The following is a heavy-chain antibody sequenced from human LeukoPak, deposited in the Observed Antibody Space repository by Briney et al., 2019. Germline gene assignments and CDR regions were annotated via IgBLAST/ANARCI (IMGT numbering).Heavy chain of an antibody. Sequence: ASVKVSCKASGGTFSSYAISWVRQAPGQGLEWMGGIIPIFGTANYAQKFQGRVTITADESTSTAYMELSSLRSEDTAVYYCARVLVPPGNIVVVPAAPARGSPFHYYYYMDVWGKGTTVTVSS. V-gene: IGHV1-69*13. CDR3: ARVLVPPGNIVVVPAAPARGSPFHYYYYMDV. D-gene: IGHD2-2*01. CDR1: GGTFSSYA. CDR2: IIPIFGTA. J-gene: IGHJ6*03.